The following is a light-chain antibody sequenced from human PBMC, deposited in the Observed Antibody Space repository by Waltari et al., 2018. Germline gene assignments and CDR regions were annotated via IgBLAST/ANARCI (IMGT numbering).Light chain of an antibody. J-gene: IGKJ1*01. Sequence: EIVMTQSPATLSGSPGERATLPCRASQSVSSNLAWYQQRPGQPPRLLIYGASTRATGIPARFSGSGSGTEFTLTISSLQSEDFAVYYCQQYNNWRTFGQGTKVEIK. CDR3: QQYNNWRT. CDR1: QSVSSN. V-gene: IGKV3-15*01. CDR2: GAS.